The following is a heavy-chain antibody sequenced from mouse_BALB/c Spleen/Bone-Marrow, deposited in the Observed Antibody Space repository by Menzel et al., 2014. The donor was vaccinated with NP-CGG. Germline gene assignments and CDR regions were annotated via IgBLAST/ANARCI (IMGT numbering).Heavy chain of an antibody. Sequence: EVKLMESGGGLVQPGGSLKLSCAASGFDFSRYWMSWVRQAPGKGLEWIGEINPDSSTINYTPSLKDKFIISRDNAKNTLYLQMRKGRSEDTPFYYWERRGLRREPYYARDYGVQEPSVPV. CDR2: INPDSSTI. V-gene: IGHV4-1*02. CDR3: ERRGLRREPYYARDY. D-gene: IGHD2-4*01. CDR1: GFDFSRYW. J-gene: IGHJ4*01.